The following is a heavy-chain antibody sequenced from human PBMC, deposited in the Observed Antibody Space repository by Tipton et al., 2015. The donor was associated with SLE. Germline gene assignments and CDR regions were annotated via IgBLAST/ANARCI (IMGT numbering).Heavy chain of an antibody. V-gene: IGHV1-69*05. CDR2: IIPIFGTA. D-gene: IGHD6-19*01. J-gene: IGHJ4*02. CDR3: ARVDSGANY. Sequence: QSGAEVKKPGSSVKVSCRASGGTFSSYAISWMRQAPGQGLEWMGGIIPIFGTANYAQKFQGRVTITTDESTSTAYMELSSLRSDDTAVYYCARVDSGANYWGQGTLVTVSS. CDR1: GGTFSSYA.